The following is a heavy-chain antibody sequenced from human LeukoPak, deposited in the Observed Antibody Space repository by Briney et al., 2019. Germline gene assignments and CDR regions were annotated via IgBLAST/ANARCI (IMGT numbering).Heavy chain of an antibody. CDR2: IYSSGST. CDR3: ARDKYYDSSGYYYGLDY. V-gene: IGHV4-31*03. J-gene: IGHJ4*02. D-gene: IGHD3-22*01. CDR1: GGSISSGGYY. Sequence: PSQTLSLTCSVSGGSISSGGYYCSWIRQHPGKCLEWIGYIYSSGSTYYNPSLKSRVTISVDTSKNQFSLKLSSVTAADTAVYYCARDKYYDSSGYYYGLDYWGQGTLVTVSS.